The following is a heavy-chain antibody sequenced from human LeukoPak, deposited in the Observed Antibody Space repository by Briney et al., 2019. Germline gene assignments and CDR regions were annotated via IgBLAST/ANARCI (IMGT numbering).Heavy chain of an antibody. J-gene: IGHJ4*02. D-gene: IGHD3-9*01. CDR2: ISSSGSTI. V-gene: IGHV3-48*03. CDR1: GFTFSSYE. Sequence: GGSLRLSCAASGFTFSSYEMNWVRQAPGKGLEWVSYISSSGSTIYYADSVKGRFTISRDNAKNSLYLQMNSLRAEDTAVYYCARAFYDFLTGYPAYFDYWGQGTLVTVSS. CDR3: ARAFYDFLTGYPAYFDY.